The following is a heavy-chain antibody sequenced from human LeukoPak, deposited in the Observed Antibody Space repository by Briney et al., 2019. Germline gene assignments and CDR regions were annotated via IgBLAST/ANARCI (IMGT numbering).Heavy chain of an antibody. D-gene: IGHD3-22*01. Sequence: PGGSLRLSCAASGLTFSSYAMSWVRQAPGKGLEWVSISGSGGTTYYADSVKGRFTISRDNSKNTLYLQMNSLRAEDTAVYYCAKASYYFDSGGDQYYFDFWGQGTLVTVSS. CDR3: AKASYYFDSGGDQYYFDF. J-gene: IGHJ4*02. CDR2: ISGSGGTT. CDR1: GLTFSSYA. V-gene: IGHV3-23*01.